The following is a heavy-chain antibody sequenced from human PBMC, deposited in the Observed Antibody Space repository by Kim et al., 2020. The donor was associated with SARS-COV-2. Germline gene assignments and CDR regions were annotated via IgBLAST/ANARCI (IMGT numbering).Heavy chain of an antibody. J-gene: IGHJ4*02. Sequence: YYADSVKGRFTISRDNSKNTLYLQMNSLRAEDTAVYYCARGVGAIPYFDYWGQGTLVTVSS. V-gene: IGHV3-33*01. D-gene: IGHD1-26*01. CDR3: ARGVGAIPYFDY.